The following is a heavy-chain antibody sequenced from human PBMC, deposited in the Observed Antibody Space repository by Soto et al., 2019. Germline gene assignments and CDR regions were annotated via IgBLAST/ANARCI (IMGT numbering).Heavy chain of an antibody. V-gene: IGHV4-34*01. J-gene: IGHJ4*02. D-gene: IGHD3-22*01. CDR3: AREVVDYYDSSGYGEVVDY. CDR2: INHSGST. Sequence: SETLSLTCAVYGGSFSGYYWSWIRQPPGKGLEWIGEINHSGSTNYNPSLKSRVTISVDTSKNQFSLKLSSVTAADTAVYYCAREVVDYYDSSGYGEVVDYWGQGTLVSVSS. CDR1: GGSFSGYY.